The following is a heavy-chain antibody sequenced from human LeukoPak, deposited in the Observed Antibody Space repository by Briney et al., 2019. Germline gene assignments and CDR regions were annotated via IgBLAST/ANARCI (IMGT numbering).Heavy chain of an antibody. CDR2: ISYDGSNK. J-gene: IGHJ6*02. CDR1: GFTFSSYA. V-gene: IGHV3-30-3*01. D-gene: IGHD3-9*01. CDR3: AMWPSAGSEYFQGMDV. Sequence: GGSLRLSCAASGFTFSSYAMHWVRQAPGKGLEWVAVISYDGSNKYYADSVKGRFTISRDNSKNTLYLQMNSLRAEDTAVCYCAMWPSAGSEYFQGMDVWGQGTTVTVSS.